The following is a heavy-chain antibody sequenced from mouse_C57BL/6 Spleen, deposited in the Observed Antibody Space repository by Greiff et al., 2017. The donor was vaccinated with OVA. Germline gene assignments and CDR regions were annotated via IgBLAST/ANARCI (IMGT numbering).Heavy chain of an antibody. CDR1: GYSITCGYY. J-gene: IGHJ2*01. CDR3: ARDEGDYDDYFDY. V-gene: IGHV3-6*01. CDR2: ISYDGSN. D-gene: IGHD2-4*01. Sequence: EVQLQQSGPGLVKPSQSLSLTCSVTGYSITCGYYWNWIRQFPGNKLEWMGYISYDGSNNYNPSLKNRISITRDTSKNQFFLKLNSVTTEDTATYYCARDEGDYDDYFDYWGQGTTLTVSS.